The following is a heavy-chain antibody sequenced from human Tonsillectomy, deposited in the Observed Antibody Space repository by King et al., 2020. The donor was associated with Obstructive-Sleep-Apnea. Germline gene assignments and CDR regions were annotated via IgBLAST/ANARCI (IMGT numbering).Heavy chain of an antibody. CDR2: ISYNGSNT. D-gene: IGHD2-2*01. Sequence: QVQLVESGGGVVQPGRSLRLSCAASGFTFSSYGMHWVRQAPGKGREWVAVISYNGSNTYYADSVKGRFTGSRDNSKNTLYLQMNSLRAEDTAVYYCAKVRGSSYYYYGMDVWGQGSTVTVSS. CDR1: GFTFSSYG. V-gene: IGHV3-30*18. J-gene: IGHJ6*02. CDR3: AKVRGSSYYYYGMDV.